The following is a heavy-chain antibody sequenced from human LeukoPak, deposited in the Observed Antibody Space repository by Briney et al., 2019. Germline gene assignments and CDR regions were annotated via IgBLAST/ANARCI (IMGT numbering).Heavy chain of an antibody. CDR1: GFTFSDYY. CDR3: ARAGSRWFEFGY. Sequence: PGGSLRLSCAASGFTFSDYYMSWIRQAPGKGLEWVSYIGISGAIIYYADSVKGRFTISRDDAKNSLYLQMSSLRAEDTAVYYCARAGSRWFEFGYWGQGTLVTVSS. CDR2: IGISGAII. V-gene: IGHV3-11*01. J-gene: IGHJ4*02. D-gene: IGHD6-13*01.